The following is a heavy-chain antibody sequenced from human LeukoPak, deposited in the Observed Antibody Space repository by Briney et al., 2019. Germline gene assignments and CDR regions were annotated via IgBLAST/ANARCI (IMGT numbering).Heavy chain of an antibody. CDR1: GYSISSASY. Sequence: PSETLSLTCAVSGYSISSASYWGWIRQPPGKGLEWIGNIYHSGSPYYNPSLKSRVTISVDTPKNQFSLKLSSVTAADTAVYYCARPISSQGYFGVVIDWGQGTLVTVSS. CDR2: IYHSGSP. CDR3: ARPISSQGYFGVVID. V-gene: IGHV4-38-2*01. D-gene: IGHD3-3*01. J-gene: IGHJ4*02.